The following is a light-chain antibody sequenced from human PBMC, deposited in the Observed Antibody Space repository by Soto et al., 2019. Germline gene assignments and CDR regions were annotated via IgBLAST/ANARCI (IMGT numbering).Light chain of an antibody. CDR1: QSISNY. CDR3: QQYRRSPIT. Sequence: EIVLTQSPATLSLSPGERATLSCRASQSISNYLAWYHQKPGQAPMLLIFAASTRATGIPARFSGSWSATYFTLTISSLSAEDFADYYCQQYRRSPITFGHGTRLEIK. CDR2: AAS. V-gene: IGKV3-15*01. J-gene: IGKJ5*01.